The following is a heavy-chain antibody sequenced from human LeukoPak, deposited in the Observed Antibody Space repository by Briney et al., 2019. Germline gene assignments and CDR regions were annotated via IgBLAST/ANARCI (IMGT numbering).Heavy chain of an antibody. V-gene: IGHV3-48*02. D-gene: IGHD4-17*01. CDR1: GFTFSSYN. CDR2: ISSSSSTI. CDR3: ARETTTVTTSYYYHGMDA. J-gene: IGHJ6*02. Sequence: PGGSLRLSCAASGFTFSSYNMTWVRQAPGKGLEWVSYISSSSSTIYYADSVKGRFTISRDNAKNSLYLQMNSLRDEDTAVYYCARETTTVTTSYYYHGMDAWGQGTTATVSS.